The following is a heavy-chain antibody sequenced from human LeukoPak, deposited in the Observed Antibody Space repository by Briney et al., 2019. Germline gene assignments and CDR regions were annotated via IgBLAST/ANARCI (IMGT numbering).Heavy chain of an antibody. D-gene: IGHD3-22*01. J-gene: IGHJ4*02. CDR2: IYYSGST. CDR1: GGSISSYY. V-gene: IGHV4-59*01. Sequence: PSETLSLTCTVSGGSISSYYWSLIRQPPGKGLEWIGYIYYSGSTNYNPSLKSRVTISVDTSKNQFSLKLSSVTAADTAVYYCARPSYDSSGYYYDYWGQGTLVTVSS. CDR3: ARPSYDSSGYYYDY.